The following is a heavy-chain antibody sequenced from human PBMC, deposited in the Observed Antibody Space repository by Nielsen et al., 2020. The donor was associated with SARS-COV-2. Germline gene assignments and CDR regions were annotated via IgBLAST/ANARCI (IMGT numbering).Heavy chain of an antibody. J-gene: IGHJ4*02. CDR3: ARQKGYDILTGYYPLDY. CDR2: IYPGDSDT. V-gene: IGHV5-51*01. CDR1: GYSFTSYW. D-gene: IGHD3-9*01. Sequence: GGSLRLSCKGSGYSFTSYWIGWVRQMPGKGLEWMGIIYPGDSDTRYSPSFQGQVTISADKSISTAYLQWSSLKASDTAMYYCARQKGYDILTGYYPLDYWGQGTLVTVSS.